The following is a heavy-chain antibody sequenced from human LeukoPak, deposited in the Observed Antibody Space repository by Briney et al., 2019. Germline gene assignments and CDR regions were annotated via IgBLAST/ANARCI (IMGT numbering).Heavy chain of an antibody. CDR3: ARGKDSYDSSGYYYGY. Sequence: PGRSLRLSCAASGFTFSSYAMHWVRQAPGKGLEWVAVISYDGSNKYYADSVKGRFTISRDNSKNTLYLQMNSLRAEDTAVYYCARGKDSYDSSGYYYGYWGQGTLVTVSS. V-gene: IGHV3-30-3*01. J-gene: IGHJ4*02. D-gene: IGHD3-22*01. CDR1: GFTFSSYA. CDR2: ISYDGSNK.